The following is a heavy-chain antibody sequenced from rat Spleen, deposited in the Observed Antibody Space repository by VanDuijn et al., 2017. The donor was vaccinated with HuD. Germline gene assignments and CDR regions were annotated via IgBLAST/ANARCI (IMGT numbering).Heavy chain of an antibody. CDR3: VNTYYGYWFGY. CDR2: ISYDGSST. Sequence: EVQLVESGGGLVQPGGSLKFSCAASGFTFSDYYMAWVRQAPTKGLEWVATISYDGSSTYYRDSVKGRFTISRDNAKSTLYLQMGSLRSEDTATYYCVNTYYGYWFGYWGQGTLVTVSS. V-gene: IGHV5S10*01. J-gene: IGHJ3*01. D-gene: IGHD1-9*01. CDR1: GFTFSDYY.